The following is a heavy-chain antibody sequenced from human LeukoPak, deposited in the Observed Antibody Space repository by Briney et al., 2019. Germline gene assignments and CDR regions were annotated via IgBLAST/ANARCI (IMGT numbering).Heavy chain of an antibody. CDR2: IDTDGSFT. V-gene: IGHV3-74*01. J-gene: IGHJ4*02. CDR1: GFTFSSYW. D-gene: IGHD1-26*01. Sequence: GGSLRLSCAASGFTFSSYWMHWVRQAPGKGLVWVSRIDTDGSFTSYADSVRGRFTISRDNAKNTLHLQMSSLRAEDTAVYYCIRGTVGAPGNDYWGQGTLVTVSS. CDR3: IRGTVGAPGNDY.